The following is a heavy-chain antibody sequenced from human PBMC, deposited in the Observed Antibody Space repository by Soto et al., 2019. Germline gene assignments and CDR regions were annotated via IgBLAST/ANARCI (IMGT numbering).Heavy chain of an antibody. Sequence: VGSLRLSCVASGFTFRTYTMNWVRQAPGKGLEWVSGIRGFSPYTFYAESVKGRFTISRDNAKNSLYLQMNSLRAEDTAVYYCAKDLSGSYYYYFDYWGQGTLVTVSS. D-gene: IGHD1-26*01. J-gene: IGHJ4*02. V-gene: IGHV3-21*01. CDR1: GFTFRTYT. CDR3: AKDLSGSYYYYFDY. CDR2: IRGFSPYT.